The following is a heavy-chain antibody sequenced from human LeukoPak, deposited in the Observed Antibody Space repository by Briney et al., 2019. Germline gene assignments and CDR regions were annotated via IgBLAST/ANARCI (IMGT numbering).Heavy chain of an antibody. CDR2: IWSDDRNK. V-gene: IGHV3-33*01. D-gene: IGHD4-23*01. Sequence: GGSLRLSRAASGFTFRNYGMHWVRQAPGKGLEWVALIWSDDRNKYYADSVKGQFTISRDDSKNTVYLQMNNLRAEDTAVYYCARDYGGDTGLDSWGQGTLVTVSS. J-gene: IGHJ4*02. CDR1: GFTFRNYG. CDR3: ARDYGGDTGLDS.